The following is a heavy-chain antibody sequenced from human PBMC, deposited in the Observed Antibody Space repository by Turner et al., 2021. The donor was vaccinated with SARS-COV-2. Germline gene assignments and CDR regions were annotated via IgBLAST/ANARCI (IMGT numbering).Heavy chain of an antibody. CDR3: ARGHSSGWHQSGAFDI. Sequence: EVQLLESGGGLVQPGGSLRLSCAASGFPFNSDAMSWVRQAPGKGLEWVSVIYSGGSTYYADSVKGRFTISRDNSKNTLYLQMNSLRAEDTAVYYCARGHSSGWHQSGAFDIWGQGTMVTVSS. J-gene: IGHJ3*02. D-gene: IGHD6-19*01. V-gene: IGHV3-23*03. CDR1: GFPFNSDA. CDR2: IYSGGST.